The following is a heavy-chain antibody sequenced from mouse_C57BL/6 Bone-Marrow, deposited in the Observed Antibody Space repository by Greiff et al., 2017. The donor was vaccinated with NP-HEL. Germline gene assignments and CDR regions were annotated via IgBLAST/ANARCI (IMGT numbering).Heavy chain of an antibody. J-gene: IGHJ2*01. CDR1: GYTFTSYW. CDR3: AIYGSSDY. D-gene: IGHD1-1*01. Sequence: QVQLQQPGAELVMPGASVKLSCKASGYTFTSYWMHWVKQRPGQGLEWIGDIDPSDSYTNYNPPFKGPSTLTVDKSSSTAYMQLSSLTSEDTAVYYCAIYGSSDYWGQGTTLTVSS. V-gene: IGHV1-69*01. CDR2: IDPSDSYT.